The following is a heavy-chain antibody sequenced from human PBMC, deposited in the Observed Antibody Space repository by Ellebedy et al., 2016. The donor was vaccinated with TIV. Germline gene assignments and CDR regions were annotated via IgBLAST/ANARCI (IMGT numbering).Heavy chain of an antibody. V-gene: IGHV1-8*01. CDR2: MNPNSGYT. CDR3: AKGAIGFGAYGMDV. CDR1: GYTFTTYD. J-gene: IGHJ6*02. Sequence: ASVKVSCKASGYTFTTYDINWVRQPTGQGLEWMGWMNPNSGYTAYAQKFQGRVTMTRSTSTSPASMALSSLRSEDTAVYYCAKGAIGFGAYGMDVWGQGTTVTVSS. D-gene: IGHD3-10*01.